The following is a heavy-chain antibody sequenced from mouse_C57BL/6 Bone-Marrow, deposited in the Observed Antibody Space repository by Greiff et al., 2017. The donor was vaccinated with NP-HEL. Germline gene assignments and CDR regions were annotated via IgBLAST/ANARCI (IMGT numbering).Heavy chain of an antibody. CDR2: ISDGGSYT. CDR1: GFTFSSYA. D-gene: IGHD2-4*01. J-gene: IGHJ1*03. Sequence: EVMLVESGGGLVKPGGSLKLSCAASGFTFSSYAMSWVRQTPEKRLEWVATISDGGSYTYYPDNVKGRFTISRDNAKNNLYLQMSHLKSEDTAMYYCAREGSYDYGRGYFDVWGTGTTVTVSS. V-gene: IGHV5-4*01. CDR3: AREGSYDYGRGYFDV.